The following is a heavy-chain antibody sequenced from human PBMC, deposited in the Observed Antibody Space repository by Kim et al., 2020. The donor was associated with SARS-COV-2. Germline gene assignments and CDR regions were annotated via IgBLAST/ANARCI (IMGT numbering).Heavy chain of an antibody. V-gene: IGHV1-18*01. CDR2: ISAYNGNT. D-gene: IGHD3-3*01. J-gene: IGHJ5*02. CDR1: GYTFTSYG. Sequence: ASVKVSCKASGYTFTSYGISWVRQAPGQGLEWMGWISAYNGNTNYAQKLQGRVTMTTDTSTSTAYMELRSLRSDDTAVYYCARDFTIFGVVNNWFDPWGQGTLVTVSS. CDR3: ARDFTIFGVVNNWFDP.